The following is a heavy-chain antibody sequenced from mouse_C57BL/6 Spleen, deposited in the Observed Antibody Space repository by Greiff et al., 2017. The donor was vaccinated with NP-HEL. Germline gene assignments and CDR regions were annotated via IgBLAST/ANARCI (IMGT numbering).Heavy chain of an antibody. V-gene: IGHV1-69*01. D-gene: IGHD1-1*01. CDR2: IDPSDSYT. CDR1: GYTFTSYW. Sequence: VQLVESGAELVMPGASVKLSCKASGYTFTSYWMHWVKPRPGQGLEWIGEIDPSDSYTNYNQKFKGKSTLTVDKSSSTAYMQLSSLTSEDSAVYYCARSGYGSDFDYWGQGTTLTVSS. CDR3: ARSGYGSDFDY. J-gene: IGHJ2*01.